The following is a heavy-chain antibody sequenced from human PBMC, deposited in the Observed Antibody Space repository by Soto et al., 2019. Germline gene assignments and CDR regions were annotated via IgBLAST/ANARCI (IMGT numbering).Heavy chain of an antibody. J-gene: IGHJ4*02. D-gene: IGHD1-1*01. CDR3: VRLEGQATIWYYFYY. Sequence: PSETLSLTCTVSGGSISGSTYYWGWIRQPPGKGLEYIGSTYYSGRTYYNPSLKSRVTVSVDTSKNQFSLKLMSLSAADTAVYYCVRLEGQATIWYYFYYWGQGALVTVSS. CDR2: TYYSGRT. V-gene: IGHV4-39*01. CDR1: GGSISGSTYY.